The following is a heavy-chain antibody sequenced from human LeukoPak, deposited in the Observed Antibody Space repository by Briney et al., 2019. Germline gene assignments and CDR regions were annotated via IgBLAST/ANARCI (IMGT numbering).Heavy chain of an antibody. Sequence: PGGSLRLSCAASGFTFDDYGMSWVRQAPGKGLEWVSGINWNGGSTGYADSVKGRFTISRDNAKNSLYLQMNSLRAEDTALYYCARFGPSGIEAIFGVVINDYYYMDVWGKGTTVTVSS. V-gene: IGHV3-20*04. CDR3: ARFGPSGIEAIFGVVINDYYYMDV. CDR2: INWNGGST. J-gene: IGHJ6*03. D-gene: IGHD3-3*01. CDR1: GFTFDDYG.